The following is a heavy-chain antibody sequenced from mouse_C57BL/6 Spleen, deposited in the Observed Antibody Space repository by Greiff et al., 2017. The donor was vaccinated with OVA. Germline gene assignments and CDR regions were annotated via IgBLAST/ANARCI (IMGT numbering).Heavy chain of an antibody. CDR2: ISGGGGNT. CDR1: GFTFSSYT. J-gene: IGHJ1*03. V-gene: IGHV5-9*01. CDR3: ARKGITTVGAPYWYFDV. D-gene: IGHD1-1*01. Sequence: EVQRVESGGGLVKPGGSLKLSCAASGFTFSSYTMSWVRQTPEKRLEWVATISGGGGNTYYPDSVKGRFTISRDNAKNTLYLQMSSLRSEDTALYYCARKGITTVGAPYWYFDVWGTGTTVTVSS.